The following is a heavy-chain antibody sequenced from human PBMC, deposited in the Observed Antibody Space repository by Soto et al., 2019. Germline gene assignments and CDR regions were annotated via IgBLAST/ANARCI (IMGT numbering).Heavy chain of an antibody. CDR2: IRNKANNYAT. V-gene: IGHV3-73*01. J-gene: IGHJ4*02. CDR1: GFTFAGSA. Sequence: DVQMVESGGGLVQPGGSLKLSCATTGFTFAGSAIHWVRQAPGKGLEWIGRIRNKANNYATAYPASVAGRFTISRDDSKTTAYREMNSLKTEDTAMYYCAGPGPFDSWGQGDLVTVSS. D-gene: IGHD1-1*01. CDR3: AGPGPFDS.